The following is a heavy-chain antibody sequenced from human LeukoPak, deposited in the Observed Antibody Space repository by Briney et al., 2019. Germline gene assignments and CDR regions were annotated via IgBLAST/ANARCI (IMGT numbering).Heavy chain of an antibody. Sequence: SGGSLRLSCAGSGFTFSSYWMHWVRQAPGKGLEWVGRIKSKTDGGTTDYAAPVKGRFTISRDDSKNTLYLQMNSLKTEDTAVYYCTTAFAEYYDYVWGSYRQGTDYWGQGTLVTVSS. D-gene: IGHD3-16*02. CDR2: IKSKTDGGTT. V-gene: IGHV3-15*01. CDR1: GFTFSSYW. CDR3: TTAFAEYYDYVWGSYRQGTDY. J-gene: IGHJ4*02.